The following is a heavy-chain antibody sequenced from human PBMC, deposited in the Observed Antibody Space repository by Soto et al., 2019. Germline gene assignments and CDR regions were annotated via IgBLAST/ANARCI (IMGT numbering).Heavy chain of an antibody. CDR3: ARIGARVYSSSWYGGGYYYYGMDV. V-gene: IGHV5-10-1*01. J-gene: IGHJ6*02. CDR2: IDPSDSYT. D-gene: IGHD6-13*01. Sequence: GESLKISCKGSGYSFTSYWISWVRQMPGKGLEGMGRIDPSDSYTNYSPSFQGHVTISADKSISTAYLQWSSLKASDTAMYYCARIGARVYSSSWYGGGYYYYGMDVWGQGTTVTVSS. CDR1: GYSFTSYW.